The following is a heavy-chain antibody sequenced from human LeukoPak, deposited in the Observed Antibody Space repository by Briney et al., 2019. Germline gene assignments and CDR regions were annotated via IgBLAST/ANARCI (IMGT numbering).Heavy chain of an antibody. CDR3: ADKVVGFGS. V-gene: IGHV4-39*07. CDR1: GGSISSSSYY. Sequence: SETLSLTCTVSGGSISSSSYYWGWIRQPPGKGLEWIGSIYYSGSTYYNPSLKSRVTISVDTSKNQFSLKLSSVTAADTAVYYCADKVVGFGSWGQGTLVTVSS. J-gene: IGHJ4*02. CDR2: IYYSGST. D-gene: IGHD3-10*01.